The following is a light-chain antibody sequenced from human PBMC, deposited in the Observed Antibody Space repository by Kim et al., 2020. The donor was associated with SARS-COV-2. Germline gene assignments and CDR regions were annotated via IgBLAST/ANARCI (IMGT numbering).Light chain of an antibody. CDR2: RNN. V-gene: IGLV10-54*01. CDR1: NNNVGDQG. CDR3: SAWDSNLNTWM. Sequence: QADTLTCTGNNNNVGDQGTAWLQQHQGHPPKLLSFRNNNRPSGISERFSASTSGNTASLTITGLQPEDEADYYCSAWDSNLNTWMFGGGTKLTVL. J-gene: IGLJ3*02.